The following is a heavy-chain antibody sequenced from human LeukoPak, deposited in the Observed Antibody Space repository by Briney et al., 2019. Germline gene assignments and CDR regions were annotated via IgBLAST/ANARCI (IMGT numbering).Heavy chain of an antibody. CDR1: GFTFSGFW. CDR3: ARRGGSSSWDKDFDY. Sequence: PGGSLRLSCAVSGFTFSGFWMSWSRQAPGKGLEWVASINSDGSEGYYADVVKGRFTISRDNAKNSLYLQMNSLRAEDTAVYYCARRGGSSSWDKDFDYWGQGTLVTVSS. D-gene: IGHD6-13*01. J-gene: IGHJ4*02. CDR2: INSDGSEG. V-gene: IGHV3-7*01.